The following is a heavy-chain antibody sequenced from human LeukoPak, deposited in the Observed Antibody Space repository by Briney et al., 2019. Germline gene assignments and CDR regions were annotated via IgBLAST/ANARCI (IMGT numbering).Heavy chain of an antibody. CDR3: ARDDFWSGYWGFDY. V-gene: IGHV1-18*01. J-gene: IGHJ4*02. CDR1: GYTFTSYG. Sequence: ASVKVSCKASGYTFTSYGISWVRQAPGQGLEWMGWISAYNGNTNYAQKLQGRVTMTTDISTSTAYMELRSLRSDDTAVYYCARDDFWSGYWGFDYWGQGTLVTVSS. CDR2: ISAYNGNT. D-gene: IGHD3-3*01.